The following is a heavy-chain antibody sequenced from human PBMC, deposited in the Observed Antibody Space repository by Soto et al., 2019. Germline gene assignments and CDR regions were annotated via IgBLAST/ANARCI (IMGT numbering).Heavy chain of an antibody. J-gene: IGHJ4*02. CDR1: GYTFTSYD. Sequence: QVQLVQSGAEVKKPGASVKVSCKAPGYTFTSYDINWVRQAPGQGLEWMGWMNPNSGNTGYAQKFKGRVTMTRNTSISTAYMEVSSLRSEDTAVYYCARFASSGWFFDYWGQGTLVTVSS. CDR2: MNPNSGNT. V-gene: IGHV1-8*01. D-gene: IGHD6-19*01. CDR3: ARFASSGWFFDY.